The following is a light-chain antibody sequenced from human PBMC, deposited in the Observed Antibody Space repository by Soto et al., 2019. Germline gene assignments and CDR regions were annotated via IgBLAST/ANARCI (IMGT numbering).Light chain of an antibody. V-gene: IGKV1-5*03. Sequence: DIQMTQSPPTLSASVGDRVTITCRASQSISSWLAWYQQKPGKAPKLLIYKASTLKSGVPSRFSGSGSGTEFTITISSLQPDDFATYYCQHYNSYSEAFGQGTKVDIK. CDR1: QSISSW. CDR2: KAS. CDR3: QHYNSYSEA. J-gene: IGKJ1*01.